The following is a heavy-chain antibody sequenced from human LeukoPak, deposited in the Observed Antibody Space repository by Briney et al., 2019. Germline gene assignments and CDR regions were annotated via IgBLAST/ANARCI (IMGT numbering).Heavy chain of an antibody. CDR2: ISSSDSTI. J-gene: IGHJ4*02. D-gene: IGHD4-23*01. Sequence: GGSLRLSCAASGFTFSSYDMTWVRQAPGKGLEWVSYISSSDSTIYYADSVKGRFTISRDNAKNSLYLQMNSLRAEDTAVYYCARDYGGSSPFDYWGQGTLVTVSS. V-gene: IGHV3-48*03. CDR1: GFTFSSYD. CDR3: ARDYGGSSPFDY.